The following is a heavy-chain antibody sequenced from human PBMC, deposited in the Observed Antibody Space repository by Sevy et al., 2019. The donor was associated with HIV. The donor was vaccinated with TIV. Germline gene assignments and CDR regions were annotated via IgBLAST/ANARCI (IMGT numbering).Heavy chain of an antibody. CDR2: ISGSGGSI. D-gene: IGHD3-16*01. V-gene: IGHV3-23*01. CDR3: AKGRVLSRLGEDQFYFDY. Sequence: GGSLRLSCAASGFTFSSYAMSWVRQAPGKGLEWVSAISGSGGSIYYADSVKGRFTISRDNSKNTLFLQMDSLRVEDTAVYNCAKGRVLSRLGEDQFYFDYWGQGTLVTVSS. J-gene: IGHJ4*02. CDR1: GFTFSSYA.